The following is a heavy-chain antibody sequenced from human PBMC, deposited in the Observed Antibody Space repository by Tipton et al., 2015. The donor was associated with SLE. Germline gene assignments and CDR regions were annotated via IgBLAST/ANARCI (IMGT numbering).Heavy chain of an antibody. Sequence: LRLSCTVSGGSISSYYWSWIRQPAGGGLEWIGRIYNSGSTNYNHSLMSRVTMSVDTSKNQFSLRLRSATAADTAFYYCARGYSSSWYREFFDIWGRGTLVTVSS. J-gene: IGHJ2*01. CDR2: IYNSGST. V-gene: IGHV4-4*07. CDR1: GGSISSYY. CDR3: ARGYSSSWYREFFDI. D-gene: IGHD6-13*01.